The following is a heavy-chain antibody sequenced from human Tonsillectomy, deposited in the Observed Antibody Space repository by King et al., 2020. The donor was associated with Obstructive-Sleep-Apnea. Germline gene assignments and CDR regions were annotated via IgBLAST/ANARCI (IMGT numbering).Heavy chain of an antibody. CDR2: ISGSGGRT. Sequence: VQLVESGGGLVQPGGSLRLSCAASGFTFSSYGMSWVRQAPGKGLEWVSAISGSGGRTYYADSVKGRFTISRDNSKHTLYLQMNSLRAEDTAVYYCAKERVEYHYVQKGFDYWGQGTLVTVSS. V-gene: IGHV3-23*04. J-gene: IGHJ4*02. D-gene: IGHD3-10*02. CDR3: AKERVEYHYVQKGFDY. CDR1: GFTFSSYG.